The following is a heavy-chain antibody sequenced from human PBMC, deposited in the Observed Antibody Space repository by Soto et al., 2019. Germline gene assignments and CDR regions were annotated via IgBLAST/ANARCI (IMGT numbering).Heavy chain of an antibody. Sequence: SETLSLTCAVYGGSFSDYHWSWIRQPPGKGLEWIGEINHSGSTNYNPSLKSRVTISVDTSKNQFSLKLSSVTAADTAVYYCARGPLIYYYYYYGMDVWGQGTTVTVSS. D-gene: IGHD3-16*01. J-gene: IGHJ6*02. CDR3: ARGPLIYYYYYYGMDV. V-gene: IGHV4-34*01. CDR1: GGSFSDYH. CDR2: INHSGST.